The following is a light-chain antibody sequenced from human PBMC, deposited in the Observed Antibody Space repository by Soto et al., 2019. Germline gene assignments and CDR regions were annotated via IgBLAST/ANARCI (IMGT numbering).Light chain of an antibody. CDR2: GNS. Sequence: QSVLTQPPSVSGAPGQRVTISCTGSSSNIGAGYDVHWYQQLPGTAPKLLIYGNSNRPSGVPDRFSGSKYGTSASLAITGLQAEDEADYYCQSYDSSLGYVFGTGTKLTVL. V-gene: IGLV1-40*01. CDR1: SSNIGAGYD. CDR3: QSYDSSLGYV. J-gene: IGLJ1*01.